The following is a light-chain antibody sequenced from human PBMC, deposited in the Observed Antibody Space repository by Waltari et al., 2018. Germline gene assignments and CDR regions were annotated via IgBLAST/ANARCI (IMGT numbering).Light chain of an antibody. J-gene: IGKJ1*01. CDR1: QSINRH. CDR2: GAS. CDR3: QQFNNWAPWT. V-gene: IGKV3-15*01. Sequence: EIVMTQSPATLSVSPGETATLSCRAGQSINRHVAWYQQRPGQAPRLLIYGASTRATGIPARFSGSGSGTEFTLTISSLQSEDFAVYYCQQFNNWAPWTFGQGTKVEIK.